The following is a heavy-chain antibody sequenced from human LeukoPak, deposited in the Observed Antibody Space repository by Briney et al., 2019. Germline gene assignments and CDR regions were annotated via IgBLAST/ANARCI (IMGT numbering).Heavy chain of an antibody. D-gene: IGHD3-9*01. CDR1: GFTFSSYS. V-gene: IGHV3-21*01. J-gene: IGHJ4*02. CDR2: ISSSSSYI. Sequence: GGSLRLSCAASGFTFSSYSMNWVRQAPGKGLEWVSSISSSSSYIYYADSVKGRFTISRDNAKNSLYLQMNSLRAEDTAVYYCARDGPYDILTGYYPYYFDYWGQGTLVTVSS. CDR3: ARDGPYDILTGYYPYYFDY.